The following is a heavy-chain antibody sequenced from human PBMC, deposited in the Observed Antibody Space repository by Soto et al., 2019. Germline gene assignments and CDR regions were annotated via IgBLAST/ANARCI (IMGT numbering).Heavy chain of an antibody. CDR3: AGYGDVRPLGHNWFAP. J-gene: IGHJ5*02. CDR2: IIPIFGTA. Sequence: QVQLVQSGAEVKKPGSSVKVSCKASGGTFSSYAISWVRQAPGHGLEWMGGIIPIFGTANYAQKFQGRVTITGDVSTSTAYRELSGLGSEDTGVHYCAGYGDVRPLGHNWFAPWGKGTVVSVSS. V-gene: IGHV1-69*01. D-gene: IGHD7-27*01. CDR1: GGTFSSYA.